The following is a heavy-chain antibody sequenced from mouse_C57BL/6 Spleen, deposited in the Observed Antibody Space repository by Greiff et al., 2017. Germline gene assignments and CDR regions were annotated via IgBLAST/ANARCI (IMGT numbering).Heavy chain of an antibody. CDR1: GFTFSDYG. D-gene: IGHD2-5*01. V-gene: IGHV5-17*01. CDR2: ISSGSSTI. J-gene: IGHJ1*03. CDR3: ARYYSNYERYFDV. Sequence: EVHLVESGGGLVKPGGSLKLSCAASGFTFSDYGMHWVRQAPEKGLEWVAYISSGSSTIYYADTVKGRFTISRDNAKNTLFLQMTSLRSEDTAMYYCARYYSNYERYFDVWGTGTTVTVSS.